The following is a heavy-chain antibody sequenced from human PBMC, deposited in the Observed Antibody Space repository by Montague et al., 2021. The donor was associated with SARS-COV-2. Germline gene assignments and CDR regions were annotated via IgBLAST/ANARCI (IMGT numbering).Heavy chain of an antibody. V-gene: IGHV4-34*01. Sequence: SETLSLTCTVSGGSISSNYWSWIRQPPGKGLEWIGEINHSGSTNYNPSLKSRVTISVDTSKNQLSLKLSSVTAADTAVYYCARVRYYGSGTSLGMDVWGQGTTVTVSS. CDR1: GGSISSNY. D-gene: IGHD3-10*01. CDR2: INHSGST. J-gene: IGHJ6*02. CDR3: ARVRYYGSGTSLGMDV.